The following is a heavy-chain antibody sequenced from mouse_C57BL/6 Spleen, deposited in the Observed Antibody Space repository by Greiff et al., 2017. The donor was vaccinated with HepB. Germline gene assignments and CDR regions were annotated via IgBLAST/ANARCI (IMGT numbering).Heavy chain of an antibody. J-gene: IGHJ3*01. CDR2: IYPGDGDT. CDR1: GYAFSSSW. CDR3: AREGTTVVAPIAY. D-gene: IGHD1-1*01. V-gene: IGHV1-82*01. Sequence: QVQLQQSGPELVKPGASVKISCKASGYAFSSSWMNWVKQRPGKGLEWIGRIYPGDGDTNYNGKFKGKATLTADKSSSTAYMQLSSLTSEDSAVYFCAREGTTVVAPIAYWGQGTLVTVSA.